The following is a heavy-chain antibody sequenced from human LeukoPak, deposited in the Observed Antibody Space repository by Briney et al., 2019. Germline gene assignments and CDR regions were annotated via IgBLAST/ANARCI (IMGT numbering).Heavy chain of an antibody. J-gene: IGHJ4*02. CDR1: GFTFSIYA. CDR3: AKDLSWFGGSLATFGY. CDR2: ISGSGGST. Sequence: GGSLRLSCAASGFTFSIYAMSWVRQAPGKGLECVSAISGSGGSTYYADSVKGRFTISRDKSKNTLYLQMNSLRAEDTAVYYCAKDLSWFGGSLATFGYWGQGTLATVSS. V-gene: IGHV3-23*01. D-gene: IGHD3-10*01.